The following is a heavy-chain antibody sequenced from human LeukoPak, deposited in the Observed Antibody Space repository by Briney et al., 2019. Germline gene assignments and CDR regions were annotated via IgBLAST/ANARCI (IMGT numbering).Heavy chain of an antibody. J-gene: IGHJ6*03. CDR1: GYTFTSTG. CDR2: ISAYHGNT. CDR3: ARSGKPIYYYYMDV. D-gene: IGHD3-10*01. V-gene: IGHV1-18*01. Sequence: GASVKVSCKASGYTFTSTGINWVRQAPGQGLEWMGWISAYHGNTNYAQKLQGRLTMTTDTSTSTAYLELRSLRSDDTAVYYCARSGKPIYYYYMDVWGKGTTVTISS.